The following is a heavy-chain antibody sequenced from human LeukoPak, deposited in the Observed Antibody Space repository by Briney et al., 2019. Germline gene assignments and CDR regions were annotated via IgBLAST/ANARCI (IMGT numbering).Heavy chain of an antibody. V-gene: IGHV3-23*01. J-gene: IGHJ4*02. Sequence: PGGSLRLSCAASEFTFSNYAMSWVRQAPGKGLEWVSVITNSGGNTYYADSVKGRFTISRDNSKNTLHLQMNSLRGEDTAVYYCAKDSGGGVNTPITYWGQGTLVTVSS. CDR2: ITNSGGNT. CDR1: EFTFSNYA. CDR3: AKDSGGGVNTPITY. D-gene: IGHD2-15*01.